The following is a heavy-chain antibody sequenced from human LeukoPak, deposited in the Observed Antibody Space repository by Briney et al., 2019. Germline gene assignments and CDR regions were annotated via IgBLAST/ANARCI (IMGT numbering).Heavy chain of an antibody. V-gene: IGHV3-23*01. D-gene: IGHD5-18*01. CDR3: ATNYSYGTGFDN. J-gene: IGHJ4*02. CDR1: GFTFNSYA. CDR2: ISDNGGST. Sequence: GGSLRLSCVDSGFTFNSYAMSWVRQVPGKGLEWVSGISDNGGSTYYTDSVKGRFTISRDNSKNTLYLQMNGLRAEDTAVYYCATNYSYGTGFDNWGQGTLVTVSS.